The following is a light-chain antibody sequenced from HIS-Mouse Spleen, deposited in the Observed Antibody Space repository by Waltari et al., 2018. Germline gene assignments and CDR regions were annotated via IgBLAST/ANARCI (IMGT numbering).Light chain of an antibody. J-gene: IGLJ3*02. CDR3: CSYAGSYTWV. CDR2: DVI. V-gene: IGLV2-11*01. Sequence: QSALTQPRSVSGSPGQSVTISCTGTSSDVGGYNYVSWYQQHPGKAPKLMIYDVIRRPSGVLYRFSGSKSGNTASLTISGLQAEDEADYYCCSYAGSYTWVFGGGTKLTVL. CDR1: SSDVGGYNY.